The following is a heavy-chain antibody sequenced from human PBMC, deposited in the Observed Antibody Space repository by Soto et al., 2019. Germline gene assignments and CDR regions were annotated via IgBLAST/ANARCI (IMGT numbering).Heavy chain of an antibody. CDR1: GGSFSSDGDY. CDR3: ARLRRPKDGSDI. Sequence: QLQLRESGPGLVKPSQTLSLTCTVSGGSFSSDGDYWSWIRQHPGKGLEWIGYIHYSGGTHYNPSLSSRATLSGDTSKNQLSLEISSLTAADTAVYFCARLRRPKDGSDIWGQGTMVTVSS. CDR2: IHYSGGT. V-gene: IGHV4-31*03. J-gene: IGHJ3*02.